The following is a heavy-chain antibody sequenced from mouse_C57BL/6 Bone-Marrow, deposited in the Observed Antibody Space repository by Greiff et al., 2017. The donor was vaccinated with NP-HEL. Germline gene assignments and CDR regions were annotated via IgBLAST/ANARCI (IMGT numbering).Heavy chain of an antibody. J-gene: IGHJ3*01. V-gene: IGHV5-6*02. CDR1: GFTFSSYG. CDR2: ISSGGSYT. D-gene: IGHD2-12*01. Sequence: EVMLVESGGDLVKPGGSLKLSCAASGFTFSSYGMSWVRQTPDKRLEWVATISSGGSYTYYLDSVKGRFTISRDNAKNTLYLQMSSLKSEDTSMYYCASPIPGAYWGQGTLVTVSA. CDR3: ASPIPGAY.